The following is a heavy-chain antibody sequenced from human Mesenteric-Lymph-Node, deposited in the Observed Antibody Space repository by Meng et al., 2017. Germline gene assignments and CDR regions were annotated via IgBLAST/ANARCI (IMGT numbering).Heavy chain of an antibody. CDR2: IRQDEGEK. CDR1: GFTFSNSW. J-gene: IGHJ6*02. V-gene: IGHV3-7*01. Sequence: GGSLRLSCAASGFTFSNSWMSWVRQVPGKRLDWVANIRQDEGEKYYGDSVKGRFTISRDNVKNSLSLQMNSLRAEDTAVYYCARDIGYGMDGMDGWGQGTTVTVSS. CDR3: ARDIGYGMDGMDG. D-gene: IGHD5-12*01.